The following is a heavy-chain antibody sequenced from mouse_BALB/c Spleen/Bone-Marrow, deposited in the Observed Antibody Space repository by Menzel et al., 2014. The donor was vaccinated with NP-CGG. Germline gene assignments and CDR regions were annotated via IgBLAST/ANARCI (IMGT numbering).Heavy chain of an antibody. CDR1: GYVFSTYW. D-gene: IGHD1-1*01. CDR3: ARSGSGSSYDY. V-gene: IGHV1-80*01. J-gene: IGHJ2*01. Sequence: VKLQEAGAELVRPGSSVKISCKASGYVFSTYWMNWVKQRPGQGLEWIGQIYPGDGDTNYNGKFKGTATLTADKSSSTAYMQLSSLTSEDSAIYFCARSGSGSSYDYWGQGTTLTVSS. CDR2: IYPGDGDT.